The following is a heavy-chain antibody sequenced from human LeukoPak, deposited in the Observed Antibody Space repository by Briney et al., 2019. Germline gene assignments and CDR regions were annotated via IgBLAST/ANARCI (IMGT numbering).Heavy chain of an antibody. CDR2: INPSGGST. D-gene: IGHD3-22*01. J-gene: IGHJ5*02. CDR3: ARMDRDDSSVFWFDP. V-gene: IGHV1-46*01. Sequence: ASVTVSCTASGYTFTSYYMHWVRQAPGQGLEWMGIINPSGGSTSYAQKFQGRVTMTRDTSMSTVYMELSSLRSEDTAVYYCARMDRDDSSVFWFDPWGQGTLVTVSS. CDR1: GYTFTSYY.